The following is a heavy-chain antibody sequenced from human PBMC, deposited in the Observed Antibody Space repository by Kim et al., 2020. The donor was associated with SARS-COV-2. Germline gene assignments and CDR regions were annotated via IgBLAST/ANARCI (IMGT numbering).Heavy chain of an antibody. J-gene: IGHJ4*02. CDR2: IYYSGST. D-gene: IGHD1-20*01. CDR3: ARGFDHNWNPLFDY. V-gene: IGHV4-39*01. Sequence: SETLSLTCTVSGGSISSSSYYWGWIRQPPGKGLEWIGSIYYSGSTYYNPSLKSRVTISVDTSKNQFSLKLSSVTAADTAVYYCARGFDHNWNPLFDYWGQGTLVTVSS. CDR1: GGSISSSSYY.